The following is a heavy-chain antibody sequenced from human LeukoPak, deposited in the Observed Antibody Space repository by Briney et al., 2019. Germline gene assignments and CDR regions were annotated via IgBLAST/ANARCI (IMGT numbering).Heavy chain of an antibody. D-gene: IGHD3-22*01. Sequence: PSETLSLTSAVYGGSFSGYYWSWIRQPPGKGLEWIGEINHSGSTNYNPSLKSRVTISVDTSKNQFSLKLSSVTAADTAVYYCARGLPTMIVVVRAGGSLYFDCWGQGTLVTVSS. CDR1: GGSFSGYY. CDR2: INHSGST. CDR3: ARGLPTMIVVVRAGGSLYFDC. V-gene: IGHV4-34*01. J-gene: IGHJ4*02.